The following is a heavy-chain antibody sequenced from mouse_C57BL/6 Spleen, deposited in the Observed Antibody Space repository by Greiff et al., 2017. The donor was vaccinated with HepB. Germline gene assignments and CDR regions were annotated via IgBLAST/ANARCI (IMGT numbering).Heavy chain of an antibody. CDR1: GFTFSDYG. CDR2: ISSGSSTI. CDR3: ARSRLNYFDY. Sequence: EVQLVESGGGLVKPGGSLKLSCAASGFTFSDYGMHWVRQAPEKGLEWVAYISSGSSTIYYADTVKGRFTISRDNAKNTLFLQMTSLRSEDTAMYYCARSRLNYFDYWGQGTTLTVSS. V-gene: IGHV5-17*01. D-gene: IGHD2-2*01. J-gene: IGHJ2*01.